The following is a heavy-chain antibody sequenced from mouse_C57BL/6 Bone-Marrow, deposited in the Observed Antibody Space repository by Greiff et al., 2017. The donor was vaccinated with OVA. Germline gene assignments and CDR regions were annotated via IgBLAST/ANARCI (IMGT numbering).Heavy chain of an antibody. CDR1: GYTFTSYW. J-gene: IGHJ1*03. CDR2: IDPSDSYT. CDR3: ARGGATWYFDV. V-gene: IGHV1-69*01. Sequence: QVQLQQPGAELVMPGASVKLSCKASGYTFTSYWMHWVKQRPGLGLEWIGEIDPSDSYTNYNQKFKGKSTLTVDKSSSTAYMQLSSLTSEDSAVYYCARGGATWYFDVWGTGTTVTVSS. D-gene: IGHD4-1*02.